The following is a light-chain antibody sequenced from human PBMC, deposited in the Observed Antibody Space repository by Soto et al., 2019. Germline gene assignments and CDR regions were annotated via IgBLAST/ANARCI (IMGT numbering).Light chain of an antibody. J-gene: IGKJ5*01. CDR3: QHYGSSPIT. V-gene: IGKV3-20*01. Sequence: EIVLTQSPGTLSLSLGERATLSCRASQSISTSQLAWYQQKPGQAPRLLIYGTSSRATAFPDRFSDTGSGTDFTLTISRLEPEDFAMYYCQHYGSSPITFGQGTRLEIK. CDR1: QSISTSQ. CDR2: GTS.